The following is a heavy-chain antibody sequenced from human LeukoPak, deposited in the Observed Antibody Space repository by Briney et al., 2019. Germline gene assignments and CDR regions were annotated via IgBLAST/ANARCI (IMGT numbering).Heavy chain of an antibody. J-gene: IGHJ4*02. CDR2: ISSNGGST. V-gene: IGHV3-64*01. CDR3: ARISTGGADY. D-gene: IGHD2-21*01. CDR1: GFTFSSYA. Sequence: PGGSLRLSCAAPGFTFSSYAMHWVRQAPGKGLEYVSAISSNGGSTYYANSVKGRFTISRDNSKNTLYLQMGSLRAEDMAVYYCARISTGGADYWGQGTLVTVSS.